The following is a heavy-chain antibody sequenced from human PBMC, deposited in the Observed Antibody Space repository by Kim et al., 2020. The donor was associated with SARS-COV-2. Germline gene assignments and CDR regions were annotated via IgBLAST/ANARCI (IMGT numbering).Heavy chain of an antibody. J-gene: IGHJ6*02. V-gene: IGHV3-23*01. Sequence: RFTISRDNSKNTLYLQMNSLRAEDTAVYYCAKALKEEYSPSMDYYYGMDVWGQGTTVTVSS. D-gene: IGHD6-6*01. CDR3: AKALKEEYSPSMDYYYGMDV.